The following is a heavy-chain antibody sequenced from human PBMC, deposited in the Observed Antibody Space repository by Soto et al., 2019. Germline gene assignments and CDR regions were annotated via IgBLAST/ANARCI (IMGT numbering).Heavy chain of an antibody. CDR2: IYPGDSDT. Sequence: GESLKISCKGSGYSFTSYWIGWVRQMPGKGLEWMGIIYPGDSDTRYSPSFQGQVTISADKSISTAYLQWSSLKASDTAMYYCARQKPSRTHYYYYGMDVWGQGTTVTVYS. D-gene: IGHD6-6*01. V-gene: IGHV5-51*01. J-gene: IGHJ6*02. CDR1: GYSFTSYW. CDR3: ARQKPSRTHYYYYGMDV.